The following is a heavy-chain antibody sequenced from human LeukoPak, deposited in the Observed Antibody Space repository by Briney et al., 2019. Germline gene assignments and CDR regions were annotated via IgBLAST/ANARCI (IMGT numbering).Heavy chain of an antibody. J-gene: IGHJ4*02. CDR3: ARARIAAAGTWGIDY. V-gene: IGHV1-18*01. D-gene: IGHD6-13*01. CDR2: ISAYNGNT. Sequence: ASGKVSCKPSGYTFTSYCISWVRQAPGQGLEWMGWISAYNGNTNYAQKLQGRVTMTTDTSTSTASMELRSLRSDDTDVYYCARARIAAAGTWGIDYWGQGTLVTVSS. CDR1: GYTFTSYC.